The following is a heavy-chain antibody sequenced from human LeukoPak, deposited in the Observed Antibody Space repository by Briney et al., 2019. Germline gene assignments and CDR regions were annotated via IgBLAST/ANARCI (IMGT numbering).Heavy chain of an antibody. CDR2: IYYSGST. Sequence: SETLSLTCTVSGGSISSYYWSWIRQPPGKGLEWIGYIYYSGSTNYNPSLKSRVTISVDTSKNQFSLKLSSVTAADTAVYYCARDSSRYGSGSYYKPFYYYYYYMDVWGKGTMVTISS. J-gene: IGHJ6*03. CDR3: ARDSSRYGSGSYYKPFYYYYYYMDV. V-gene: IGHV4-59*01. CDR1: GGSISSYY. D-gene: IGHD3-10*01.